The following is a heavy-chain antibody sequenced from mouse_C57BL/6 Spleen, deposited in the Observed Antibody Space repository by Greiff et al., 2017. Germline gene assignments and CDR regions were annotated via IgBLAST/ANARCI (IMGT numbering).Heavy chain of an antibody. CDR2: IDPNSGGT. CDR3: ARSYDAPFAY. CDR1: GYTFTSYW. Sequence: QVHLQQPGAELVKPGASVKLSCKASGYTFTSYWMHWVKQRTGRGLEWIGGIDPNSGGTKYNEKFKGKATLTVDKPSSTAYMQLSSLTSEDSAFEYCARSYDAPFAYWGQGTLVTVSA. J-gene: IGHJ3*01. D-gene: IGHD2-3*01. V-gene: IGHV1-72*01.